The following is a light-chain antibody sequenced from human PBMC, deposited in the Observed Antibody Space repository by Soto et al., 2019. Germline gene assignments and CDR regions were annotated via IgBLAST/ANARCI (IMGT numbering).Light chain of an antibody. V-gene: IGKV4-1*01. J-gene: IGKJ1*01. Sequence: DIVMTQSPDSLAVSLGERTTINCKSSQTVLYSSNNKNYLAWYQQKPGQPPKLLIYWASTRESGVPARFSGSGSGTDFTLTISSLQAEDVGIYYCQQYISLPWTLGQGTKVDIK. CDR2: WAS. CDR1: QTVLYSSNNKNY. CDR3: QQYISLPWT.